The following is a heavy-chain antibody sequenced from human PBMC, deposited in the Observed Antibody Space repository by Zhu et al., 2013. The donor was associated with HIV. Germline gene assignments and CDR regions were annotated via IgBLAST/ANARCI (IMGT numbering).Heavy chain of an antibody. V-gene: IGHV1-8*02. Sequence: QVQLVQSGAEVKKPGSSVKVSCKASGGTFSSYDINWVRQATGQGLEWMGWMNPNSGNTGNAQKFQGRVTMTRNNSITTAYMELSSLSYEDTAIYYCARRAGTSGTTLEFWGQGTLVTVSS. J-gene: IGHJ4*02. D-gene: IGHD1-7*01. CDR2: MNPNSGNT. CDR1: GGTFSSYD. CDR3: ARRAGTSGTTLEF.